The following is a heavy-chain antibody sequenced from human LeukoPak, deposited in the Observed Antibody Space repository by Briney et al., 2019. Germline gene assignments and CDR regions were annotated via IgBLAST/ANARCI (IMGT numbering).Heavy chain of an antibody. CDR2: ISAYNGNT. D-gene: IGHD3-22*01. CDR3: ARAYDSSGYYYGEGFDY. V-gene: IGHV1-18*01. Sequence: RASVKVSCKAPGYTFTSYGISWVRQAPGQGLEWMGWISAYNGNTNYAQKLQGRVTMTTDTSTSTAYMELRSLRSDDTAVYYCARAYDSSGYYYGEGFDYWGQGTLVTVSS. CDR1: GYTFTSYG. J-gene: IGHJ4*02.